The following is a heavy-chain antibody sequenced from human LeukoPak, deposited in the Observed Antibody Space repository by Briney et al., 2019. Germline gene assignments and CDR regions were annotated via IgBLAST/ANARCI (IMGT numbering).Heavy chain of an antibody. CDR2: FYYSRDT. Sequence: SETLSLTCTVSGGSMRGFYWSWIRQPPGKGLEWIGYFYYSRDTNYNPALKSRVTISVDTSKNQFSLEVNSLTAADTAVYYCASYGSYTEFEFWGQGTLVTVSS. CDR3: ASYGSYTEFEF. J-gene: IGHJ4*02. D-gene: IGHD1-26*01. CDR1: GGSMRGFY. V-gene: IGHV4-59*01.